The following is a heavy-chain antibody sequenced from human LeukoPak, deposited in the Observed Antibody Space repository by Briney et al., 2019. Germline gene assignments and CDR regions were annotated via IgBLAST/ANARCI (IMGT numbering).Heavy chain of an antibody. CDR3: TTDHLIESGSWYYPDY. D-gene: IGHD1-26*01. V-gene: IGHV3-23*01. J-gene: IGHJ4*02. CDR2: ISGSGGST. Sequence: GGSLRLSCAASGFTFSSYAMSWVRQAPGKGLEWVSAISGSGGSTYYADSVKGRFTISRDNSKNTLYLQMNSLKTEDTAVYYCTTDHLIESGSWYYPDYWGQGILVTVSS. CDR1: GFTFSSYA.